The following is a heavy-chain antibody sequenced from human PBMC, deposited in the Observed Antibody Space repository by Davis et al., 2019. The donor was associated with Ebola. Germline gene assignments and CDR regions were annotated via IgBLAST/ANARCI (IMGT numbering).Heavy chain of an antibody. Sequence: GESLKISCAASGFTFSSYSMNWVRQAPGKGLEWVSAISGSGGSTYYADSVKGRFTISRDNSKNTLYLQMNSLRAEDTAVYYCAKDDSSGYYYNPYYFDYWGQGTLVTVSS. CDR2: ISGSGGST. J-gene: IGHJ4*02. V-gene: IGHV3-23*01. CDR1: GFTFSSYS. D-gene: IGHD3-22*01. CDR3: AKDDSSGYYYNPYYFDY.